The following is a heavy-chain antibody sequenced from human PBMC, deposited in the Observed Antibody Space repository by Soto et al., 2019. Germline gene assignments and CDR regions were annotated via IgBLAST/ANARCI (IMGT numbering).Heavy chain of an antibody. CDR3: SKDPTAYDSSAQFDS. D-gene: IGHD3-22*01. CDR2: ISGGGGST. Sequence: KLLESGGRLVQPGGSLRLSCAASGFSFNIFAMNWVRQAPGQGLEWVSGISGGGGSTYYADSVKGRFTISRDNSNNTLYLQINSLRAEDTAVYYCSKDPTAYDSSAQFDSWGQGTLVTVSS. CDR1: GFSFNIFA. V-gene: IGHV3-23*01. J-gene: IGHJ4*02.